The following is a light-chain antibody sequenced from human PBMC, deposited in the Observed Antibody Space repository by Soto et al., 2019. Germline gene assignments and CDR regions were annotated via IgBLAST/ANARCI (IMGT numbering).Light chain of an antibody. Sequence: VRTQSPPTRSVSRKGVAPLSCGASQSVSIDLAWYQQTPGQAPRLLISGASSRATGIPDRFSGGGSGTDFTLTISRLEPEDFAVYYCQQFSSYPLTFGGGTKVDNK. CDR1: QSVSID. CDR3: QQFSSYPLT. J-gene: IGKJ4*01. V-gene: IGKV3-20*01. CDR2: GAS.